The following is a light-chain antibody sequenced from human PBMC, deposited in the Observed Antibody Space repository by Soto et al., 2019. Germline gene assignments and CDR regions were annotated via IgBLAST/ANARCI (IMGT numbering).Light chain of an antibody. CDR3: QQYETSPRT. CDR2: GAS. J-gene: IGKJ1*01. Sequence: EIVLTQSPGTLSLSPGERATLSCXASQSVSSSYLAWYQQKPGQAPRLLIYGASSRATGIPDRFSGSGSGTDFTLTISRLEPEDFAVYYCQQYETSPRTFGQGTKVDI. V-gene: IGKV3-20*01. CDR1: QSVSSSY.